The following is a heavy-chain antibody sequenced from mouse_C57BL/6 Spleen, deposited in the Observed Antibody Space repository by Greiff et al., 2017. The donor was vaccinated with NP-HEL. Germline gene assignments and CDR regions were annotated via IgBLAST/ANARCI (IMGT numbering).Heavy chain of an antibody. Sequence: QVQLQQPGAELVKPGASVKLSCKASGYTFTSYWMHWVKQRPGQGLEWIGMIHPNSGSTNYNEKFKSKATLTVDKSSSTAYMQLSSLTSEDSAVYYCARWDSNEDYFDYWGQGTTLTVSS. CDR1: GYTFTSYW. CDR2: IHPNSGST. CDR3: ARWDSNEDYFDY. D-gene: IGHD2-5*01. J-gene: IGHJ2*01. V-gene: IGHV1-64*01.